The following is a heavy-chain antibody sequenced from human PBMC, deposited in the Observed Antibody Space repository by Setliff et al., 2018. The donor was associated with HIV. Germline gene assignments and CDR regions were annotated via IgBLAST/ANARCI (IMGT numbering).Heavy chain of an antibody. CDR1: GGSFSDFY. Sequence: SETLSLTCAVYGGSFSDFYWSWIRQPPGKGLEWLGEINHSGSTNYNSSLKSRLALSVDVSKNQFSLKLSSVTAADTAVYYCARGGTAAAGYFDNWGQGTQVTVSS. CDR3: ARGGTAAAGYFDN. J-gene: IGHJ4*02. V-gene: IGHV4-34*01. CDR2: INHSGST. D-gene: IGHD6-13*01.